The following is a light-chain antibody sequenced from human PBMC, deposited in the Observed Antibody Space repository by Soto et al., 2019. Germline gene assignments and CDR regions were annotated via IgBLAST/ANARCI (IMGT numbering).Light chain of an antibody. Sequence: EIELTQSPGTLSLSPGERATLSCRASQSVSSSYLAWYQQKPGQPPRLLIYGASSRATGIPSRFSGSGSGTDFTLTISRLEPEDFAVYYCQQYGSSSWTFGQGTKVEIK. V-gene: IGKV3-20*01. J-gene: IGKJ1*01. CDR2: GAS. CDR1: QSVSSSY. CDR3: QQYGSSSWT.